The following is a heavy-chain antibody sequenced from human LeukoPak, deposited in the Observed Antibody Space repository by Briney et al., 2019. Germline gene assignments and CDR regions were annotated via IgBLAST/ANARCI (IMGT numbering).Heavy chain of an antibody. CDR2: IGGSGDNR. CDR1: GFTFSRYA. V-gene: IGHV3-23*01. D-gene: IGHD6-13*01. Sequence: PGGSLRLSCAASGFTFSRYALSWVRQAPGKGLEWVSAIGGSGDNRYYADSAKGRFTISRDNSKNTLYLEMNSLRVEDTAVYYCAKCRSESIAAAGNHWGQGTLVTVSS. CDR3: AKCRSESIAAAGNH. J-gene: IGHJ4*02.